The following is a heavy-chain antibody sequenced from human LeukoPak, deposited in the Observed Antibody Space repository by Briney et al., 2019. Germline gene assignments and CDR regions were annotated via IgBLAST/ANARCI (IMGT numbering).Heavy chain of an antibody. J-gene: IGHJ4*02. CDR1: GFTFDDYA. CDR3: VKDRGFRNQWLQVTYDS. CDR2: ISWNSVNI. V-gene: IGHV3-9*01. D-gene: IGHD5-24*01. Sequence: PGGSLRLSCAASGFTFDDYAMHWVRQAPGKGLEWVSGISWNSVNIGHEDSVKGRFTISRDNAKNSLHLQMNSLRPEDTALYYCVKDRGFRNQWLQVTYDSWGQGTLVTVSS.